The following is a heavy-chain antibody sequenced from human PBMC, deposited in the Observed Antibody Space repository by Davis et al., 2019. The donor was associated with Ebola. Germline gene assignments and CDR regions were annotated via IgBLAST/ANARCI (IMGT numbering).Heavy chain of an antibody. V-gene: IGHV3-30*13. CDR3: TRVGFGVILGDAFDI. J-gene: IGHJ3*02. CDR1: GFTFSHYY. D-gene: IGHD3-16*01. CDR2: ISHDERNS. Sequence: PGGSLRLSCEVSGFTFSHYYMSWIRQAPGKGLEWVAFISHDERNSFYADSVKGRFTISRDTSEHRLYLQMNSLRVEDTAVYYCTRVGFGVILGDAFDIWGQGTMVTVSS.